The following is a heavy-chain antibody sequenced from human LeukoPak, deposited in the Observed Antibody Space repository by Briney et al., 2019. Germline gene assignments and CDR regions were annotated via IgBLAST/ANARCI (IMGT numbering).Heavy chain of an antibody. CDR2: IIPIFGTA. CDR1: GGIFSSYA. Sequence: SVKVSCKASGGIFSSYAISWVRQAPGQGLEWMGGIIPIFGTANYAQKFQGRVTITADESTSTAYMELSSLRFEDTAVYYCAREGVGATKRGAFDYWGQGTLVTVSS. D-gene: IGHD1-26*01. V-gene: IGHV1-69*13. CDR3: AREGVGATKRGAFDY. J-gene: IGHJ4*02.